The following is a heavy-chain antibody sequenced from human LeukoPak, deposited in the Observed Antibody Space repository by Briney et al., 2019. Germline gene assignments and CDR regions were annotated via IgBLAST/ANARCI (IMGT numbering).Heavy chain of an antibody. CDR1: GFTFSSYA. J-gene: IGHJ4*02. CDR3: STIAPAGPSDD. D-gene: IGHD6-13*01. CDR2: IGGSGDST. V-gene: IGHV3-23*01. Sequence: PGGSLRLSCAGSGFTFSSYAMTWVRQGPGKGLEWVSSIGGSGDSTYYADSVRGRFIISRDNSKNTLYLQMSGLRAEDTAVYYCSTIAPAGPSDDWGQGTLVTVSS.